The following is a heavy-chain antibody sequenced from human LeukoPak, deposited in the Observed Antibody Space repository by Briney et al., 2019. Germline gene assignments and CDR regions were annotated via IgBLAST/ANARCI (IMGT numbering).Heavy chain of an antibody. Sequence: GGSLRLSCAASGFTFSSYEMNWVRQAPGKGLEWVSYISSSGSTIYYADSVKGRFTISRDNAKNSLYLQMNSLRAEDTAVYYCAKDPNYYYDSSGYYDYWGQGTLVTVSS. V-gene: IGHV3-48*03. CDR1: GFTFSSYE. CDR3: AKDPNYYYDSSGYYDY. J-gene: IGHJ4*02. D-gene: IGHD3-22*01. CDR2: ISSSGSTI.